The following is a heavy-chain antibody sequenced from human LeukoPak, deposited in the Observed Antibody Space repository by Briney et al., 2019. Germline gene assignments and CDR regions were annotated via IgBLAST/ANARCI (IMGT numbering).Heavy chain of an antibody. CDR1: GFTFSSYS. J-gene: IGHJ4*02. D-gene: IGHD6-19*01. CDR3: ARDLNQWLVTPLFDY. Sequence: PGGSLRLSCAASGFTFSSYSMNWVRQAPGKGLEWVSYISSSSSTIYYADSVKGRFTISRDNAKNSLYLQMSSLRAEDTAVYYCARDLNQWLVTPLFDYWGQGTLVAVSS. CDR2: ISSSSSTI. V-gene: IGHV3-48*04.